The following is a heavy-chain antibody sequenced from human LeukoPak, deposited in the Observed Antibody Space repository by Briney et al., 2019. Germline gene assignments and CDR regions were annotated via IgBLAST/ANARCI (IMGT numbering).Heavy chain of an antibody. CDR3: ARGGGQWLGNYFDY. CDR1: GFTFSDYS. CDR2: ISSSTYYI. Sequence: GGSLRLSCAASGFTFSDYSMNWVRQAPGEGLEWISSISSSTYYIEYADSVKGRFTISRDNAKNSLYLQMNSLRVEDTAVYYCARGGGQWLGNYFDYWGQGTLVTVSS. J-gene: IGHJ4*02. D-gene: IGHD6-19*01. V-gene: IGHV3-21*01.